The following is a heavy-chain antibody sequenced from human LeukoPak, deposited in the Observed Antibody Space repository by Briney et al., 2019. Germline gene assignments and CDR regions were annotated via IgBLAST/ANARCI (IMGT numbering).Heavy chain of an antibody. D-gene: IGHD6-19*01. CDR2: ISYSGTT. V-gene: IGHV4-39*01. CDR3: ARRGSSGRSFDS. CDR1: GDSISSTNYY. J-gene: IGHJ4*02. Sequence: SETLSLTCTVSGDSISSTNYYWGWIRQPPGKGLEWIGSISYSGTTYYDPSLRSRVTISVDTAKNQFSLRLSSVTAADTAVYYSARRGSSGRSFDSWGQGTLVTVSS.